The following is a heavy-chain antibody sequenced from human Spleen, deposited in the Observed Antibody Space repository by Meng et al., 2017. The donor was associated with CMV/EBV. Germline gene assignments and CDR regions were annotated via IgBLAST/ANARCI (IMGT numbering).Heavy chain of an antibody. V-gene: IGHV3-11*01. CDR1: GFTFSDYY. CDR3: AKAGPYYDLLTGYFKMEYYFDY. J-gene: IGHJ4*02. Sequence: GESLKISCAASGFTFSDYYMTWIRQAPGKGLEWVSSIPSGGSAMYYADSVKGRFTISRDNSKNTLYLQMNSLRAEDAAVYYCAKAGPYYDLLTGYFKMEYYFDYWGQGTLVTVSS. D-gene: IGHD3-9*01. CDR2: IPSGGSAM.